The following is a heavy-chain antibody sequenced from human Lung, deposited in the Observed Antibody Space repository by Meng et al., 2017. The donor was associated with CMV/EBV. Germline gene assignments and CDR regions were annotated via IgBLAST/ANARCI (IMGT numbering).Heavy chain of an antibody. Sequence: LXCRVYGGSIIGYFWSWIRQPPGKGLEWIGEISHAGTTNYNPSLKSRVSLSLDMSKHQFSLNLSSLTAADTAVYYCARVSSVSSSSLWGQGTLVNGAS. V-gene: IGHV4-34*01. CDR2: ISHAGTT. CDR3: ARVSSVSSSSL. J-gene: IGHJ4*02. D-gene: IGHD6-6*01. CDR1: GGSIIGYF.